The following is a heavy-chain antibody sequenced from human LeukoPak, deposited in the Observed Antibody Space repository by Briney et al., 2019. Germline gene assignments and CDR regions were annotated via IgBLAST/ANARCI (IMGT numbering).Heavy chain of an antibody. J-gene: IGHJ4*02. V-gene: IGHV4-39*02. Sequence: SETLSLTCTVSGGSLSSSSYYWGWVRQPPGKDLEWIGNIYYSGSTYYNPSLKSRLTISLDTSQRHFSLRLSSVTAADTASYYCTRGSYDVLTGYSTLGEYWGQGTLVTVSS. CDR3: TRGSYDVLTGYSTLGEY. CDR1: GGSLSSSSYY. CDR2: IYYSGST. D-gene: IGHD3-9*01.